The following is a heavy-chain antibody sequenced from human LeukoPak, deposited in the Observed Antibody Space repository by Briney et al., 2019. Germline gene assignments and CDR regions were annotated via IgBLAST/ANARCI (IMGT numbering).Heavy chain of an antibody. CDR1: GGTFSSYA. J-gene: IGHJ4*02. Sequence: ASVKVSCKASGGTFSSYAISWVRQAPGQGLEWMGRIIPILGIANYAQKFQGRVTITADKSTSTAYMELSSLRSEDTAVYYCASARYFDWLLFDYWGQGTLVTVSS. D-gene: IGHD3-9*01. V-gene: IGHV1-69*04. CDR2: IIPILGIA. CDR3: ASARYFDWLLFDY.